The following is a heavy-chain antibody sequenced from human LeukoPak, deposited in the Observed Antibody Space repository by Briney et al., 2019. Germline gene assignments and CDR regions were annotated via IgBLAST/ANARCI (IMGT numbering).Heavy chain of an antibody. V-gene: IGHV3-30*18. CDR1: GFTFSSYG. J-gene: IGHJ4*02. CDR2: ISYDGSNK. Sequence: GSLRLSCAASGFTFSSYGMHWVRQAPGKGLEWVAVISYDGSNKYYADSVKGRFTISRDNSKNTLYLQMNSLRAEDTAVYYCAKAPPRMTTVTTVPGFGYWGQGTLVTVSS. D-gene: IGHD4-17*01. CDR3: AKAPPRMTTVTTVPGFGY.